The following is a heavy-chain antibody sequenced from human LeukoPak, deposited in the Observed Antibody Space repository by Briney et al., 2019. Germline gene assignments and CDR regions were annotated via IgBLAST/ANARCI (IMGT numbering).Heavy chain of an antibody. Sequence: GGSLRLSCAASGFTFSGYAMHWVRQAPGKGLEWVAVISYDGSNKYYADSVKGRFTISRDNSKNTLYLQMNSLRAEDTAVYYCARGIFGVVMFFDYWGQGTLVTVSS. D-gene: IGHD3-3*01. CDR2: ISYDGSNK. J-gene: IGHJ4*02. CDR1: GFTFSGYA. CDR3: ARGIFGVVMFFDY. V-gene: IGHV3-30-3*01.